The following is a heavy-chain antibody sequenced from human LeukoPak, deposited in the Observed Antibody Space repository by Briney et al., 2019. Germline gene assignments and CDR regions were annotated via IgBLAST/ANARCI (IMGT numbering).Heavy chain of an antibody. CDR1: GFTFSTFA. J-gene: IGHJ6*03. CDR3: ARAPYSGYGRWSYYYYYMDV. V-gene: IGHV4-34*01. D-gene: IGHD5-12*01. Sequence: PWGSLRLSCAASGFTFSTFAMIWVRQPPGKGLEWIGEINHSGSTNYNPSLKSRVTISVDTSKNQFSLKLSSVTAADTAVYYCARAPYSGYGRWSYYYYYMDVWGKGTTVTISS. CDR2: INHSGST.